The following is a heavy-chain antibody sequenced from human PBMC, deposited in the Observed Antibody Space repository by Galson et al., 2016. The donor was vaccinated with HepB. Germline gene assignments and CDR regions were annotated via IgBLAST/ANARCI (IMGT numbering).Heavy chain of an antibody. V-gene: IGHV3-48*01. D-gene: IGHD3-10*01. CDR1: GFRFSDYN. Sequence: SLRLSCAASGFRFSDYNMNWVRQAPGRGLEWVAYISASSGTIYYADSVKGRFTFSRDNANNSLSLQMNSLRAEDTAFYYCARPYTYYFGSGSYFDVPHYGMDVWGQGTTVTVSS. CDR2: ISASSGTI. J-gene: IGHJ6*02. CDR3: ARPYTYYFGSGSYFDVPHYGMDV.